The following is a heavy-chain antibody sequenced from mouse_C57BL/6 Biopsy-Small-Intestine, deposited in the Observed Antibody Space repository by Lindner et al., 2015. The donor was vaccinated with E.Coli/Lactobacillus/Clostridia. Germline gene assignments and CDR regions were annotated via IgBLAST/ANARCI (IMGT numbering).Heavy chain of an antibody. CDR2: INPRTGGA. Sequence: VQLQESGPELVKPGASVKISCKASGYSFTDFYMHWVKQSPEKNLEWIGEINPRTGGATYNQKFRAKATMTVDKSSSTAFMELKSLTSEDSAVYYCARTSIYGGYAMDYWGQGTSVTVSS. CDR3: ARTSIYGGYAMDY. V-gene: IGHV1-42*01. D-gene: IGHD5-1*01. J-gene: IGHJ4*01. CDR1: GYSFTDFY.